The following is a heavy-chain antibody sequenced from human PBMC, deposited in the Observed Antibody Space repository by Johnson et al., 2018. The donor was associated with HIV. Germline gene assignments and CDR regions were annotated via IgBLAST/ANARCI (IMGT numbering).Heavy chain of an antibody. D-gene: IGHD6-13*01. CDR3: AKDHAAAEGSEGAFDI. Sequence: VQLVESGGGVVRPGGSLRLSCAASGFTFDDYGMSWVRQAPGKGLAWVSGINWNSGSIGYADSVTGRFTIARDNAKNSLYLQMNSLRSEDSALYYCAKDHAAAEGSEGAFDIWGQGTMVTVSS. CDR2: INWNSGSI. CDR1: GFTFDDYG. J-gene: IGHJ3*02. V-gene: IGHV3-20*04.